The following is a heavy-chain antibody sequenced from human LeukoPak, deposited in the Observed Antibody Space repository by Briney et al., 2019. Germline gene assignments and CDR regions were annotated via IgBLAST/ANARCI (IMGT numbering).Heavy chain of an antibody. V-gene: IGHV3-30-3*01. CDR1: GFTFSSYA. J-gene: IGHJ4*02. CDR3: ARDRAVDTAMVMNY. Sequence: QTGGSLRLSCAASGFTFSSYAMHWVRQALGKGLEWVAVISYDGSNKYYADSVKGRFTISRDNSKNTLYLQMNSLRAEDTAVYYCARDRAVDTAMVMNYWGQGTLVTVSS. D-gene: IGHD5-18*01. CDR2: ISYDGSNK.